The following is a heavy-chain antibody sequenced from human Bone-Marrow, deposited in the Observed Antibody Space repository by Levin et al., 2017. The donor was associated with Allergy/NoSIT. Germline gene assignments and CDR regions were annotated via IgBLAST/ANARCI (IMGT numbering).Heavy chain of an antibody. CDR2: ITTNGGTT. CDR3: VKNYYYDSSTYFDS. J-gene: IGHJ4*02. Sequence: GGSLRLSCSGSGFTFSNYAMHWVRQAPGKGLEYVSAITTNGGTTYYADSVKGRFTISRDNSKNTLYLQMSSLRTEDTAVYYCVKNYYYDSSTYFDSWGQGTLVSVSS. CDR1: GFTFSNYA. V-gene: IGHV3-64D*08. D-gene: IGHD3-22*01.